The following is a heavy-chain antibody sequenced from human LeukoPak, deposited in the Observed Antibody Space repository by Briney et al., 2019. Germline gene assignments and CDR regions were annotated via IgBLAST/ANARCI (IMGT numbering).Heavy chain of an antibody. D-gene: IGHD3-22*01. CDR3: ARQITMIVVVHDAFDI. J-gene: IGHJ3*02. V-gene: IGHV4-34*01. CDR2: INHSGST. Sequence: PSETLSLTCAVYGGSFSGYCWSWIRQPPGKGLEWIGEINHSGSTNYNPSLKSRVTISVDTSKNQFSLKLSSVTAADTAVYYCARQITMIVVVHDAFDIWGQGTMVTVSS. CDR1: GGSFSGYC.